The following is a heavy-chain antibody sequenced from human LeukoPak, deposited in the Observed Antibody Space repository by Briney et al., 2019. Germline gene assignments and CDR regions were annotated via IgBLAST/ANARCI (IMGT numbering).Heavy chain of an antibody. CDR1: GGSISSGDYY. Sequence: KPSETLSLTCTVSGGSISSGDYYWSWIRQPPGKGLEWIGYIYYSGSTYYNPSLKSRVTISVDTSKNQFSLKLSSVTAADTAVYYCARDLTGTTYFDYWGQGTLVTVSS. V-gene: IGHV4-30-4*01. J-gene: IGHJ4*02. CDR2: IYYSGST. CDR3: ARDLTGTTYFDY. D-gene: IGHD1-7*01.